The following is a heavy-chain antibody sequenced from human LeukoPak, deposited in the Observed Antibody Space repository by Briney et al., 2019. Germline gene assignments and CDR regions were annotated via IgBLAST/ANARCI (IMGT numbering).Heavy chain of an antibody. CDR3: ARDLGLYYGSGSYYEFWFDP. V-gene: IGHV1-2*02. J-gene: IGHJ5*02. CDR1: GYTFTGYY. CDR2: INPNSGGT. Sequence: SVKVSCKASGYTFTGYYMHWVRQAPGQGLEWMGWINPNSGGTNYAQKLQGRVTMTTDTSTSTAYMELRSLRSDDTAVYYCARDLGLYYGSGSYYEFWFDPWGQGTLVTVSS. D-gene: IGHD3-10*01.